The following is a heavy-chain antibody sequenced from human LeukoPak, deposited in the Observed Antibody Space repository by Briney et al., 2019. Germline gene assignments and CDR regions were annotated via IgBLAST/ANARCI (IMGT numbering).Heavy chain of an antibody. V-gene: IGHV4-34*01. Sequence: SETLSLTCAVYGGSFSGYRWSWIRQPPGKGLEWIGEINHSGSTNYNPSLKSRVTISVDTSKNQFSLKLSSVTAADTAVYYCARGITMVRGADLWGQGTLVTVSS. D-gene: IGHD3-10*01. CDR2: INHSGST. J-gene: IGHJ4*02. CDR3: ARGITMVRGADL. CDR1: GGSFSGYR.